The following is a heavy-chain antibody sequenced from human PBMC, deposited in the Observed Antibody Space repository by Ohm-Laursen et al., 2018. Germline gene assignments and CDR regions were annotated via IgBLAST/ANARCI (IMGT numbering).Heavy chain of an antibody. Sequence: SVKVSCKASGYTFTDYGISWVRQAPGQGLEWMGWISAYNGNTNYAQKLQGRVTMTTDTSTSTAYMELRSLRSDDTAVYYCARDGSSSWYSYWFDPWGQGTLVTVSS. CDR1: GYTFTDYG. CDR3: ARDGSSSWYSYWFDP. V-gene: IGHV1-18*01. CDR2: ISAYNGNT. D-gene: IGHD6-13*01. J-gene: IGHJ5*02.